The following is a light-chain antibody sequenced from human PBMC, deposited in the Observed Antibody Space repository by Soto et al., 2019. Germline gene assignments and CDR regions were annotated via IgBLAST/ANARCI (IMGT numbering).Light chain of an antibody. CDR2: DAS. V-gene: IGKV3-15*01. CDR1: QSVSGK. Sequence: EMVVTQSPATLSVSPGERATLSCRASQSVSGKLAWYQQKPGQAPRLLIYDASTRATDIPARFSGSGSGTEFPLPISSLQSEDFAVYYWQQYNNWPWTFGLGTKGEIK. CDR3: QQYNNWPWT. J-gene: IGKJ1*01.